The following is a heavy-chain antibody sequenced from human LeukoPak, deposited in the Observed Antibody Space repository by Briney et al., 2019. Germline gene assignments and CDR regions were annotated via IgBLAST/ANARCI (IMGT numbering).Heavy chain of an antibody. V-gene: IGHV4-34*01. CDR1: GGSFSGYY. CDR2: INHSGST. CDR3: ARSAPAEPFHDTSGDYDC. Sequence: SETLSLTCAVYGGSFSGYYWSWIRQPPGKGLEWIGEINHSGSTNYNPSLKSRVTISVDTSKNQFSLKLSSVTAADTAVYYCARSAPAEPFHDTSGDYDCWGQGTLVTVSS. J-gene: IGHJ4*02. D-gene: IGHD3-22*01.